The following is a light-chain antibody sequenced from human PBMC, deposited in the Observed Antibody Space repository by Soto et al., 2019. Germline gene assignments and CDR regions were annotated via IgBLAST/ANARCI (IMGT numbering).Light chain of an antibody. CDR2: SHN. Sequence: HFMLTQPPSASGTPGQRVTISCSGSSSNIGANTVNWYQQLPGTAPKLLIYSHNQRPSGVPDRFSASKSGTSASLAISGLQSEDEADYYCAAWDDSLNGVVFGGGTKLTVL. V-gene: IGLV1-44*01. J-gene: IGLJ2*01. CDR1: SSNIGANT. CDR3: AAWDDSLNGVV.